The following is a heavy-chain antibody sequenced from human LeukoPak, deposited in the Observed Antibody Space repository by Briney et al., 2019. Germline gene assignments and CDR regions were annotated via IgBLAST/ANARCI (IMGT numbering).Heavy chain of an antibody. J-gene: IGHJ4*02. CDR3: ARDCVGLGAAAAWGGYFDY. CDR2: ISYDGSNK. Sequence: GGSLRLSCAASGFTFSSYAMSWVRQAPGKGLEWVAVISYDGSNKYYADSVKGRFTISRDNSKNTLYLQMNSLRAEDTAVYYCARDCVGLGAAAAWGGYFDYWGQGTLVTVSS. D-gene: IGHD6-13*01. CDR1: GFTFSSYA. V-gene: IGHV3-30-3*01.